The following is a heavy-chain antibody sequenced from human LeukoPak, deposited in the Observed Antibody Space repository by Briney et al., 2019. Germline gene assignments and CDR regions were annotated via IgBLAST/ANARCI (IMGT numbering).Heavy chain of an antibody. Sequence: GGSLRLSCAASGFTLSSSYMHWVRQVPGKGLEWVSGINSDGSNTGYAGSVKGRFTISRDNAKNTLYLQMSSLRVEDTAVYYCARLGNYDFGIWGQGTMVTVSS. J-gene: IGHJ3*02. CDR2: INSDGSNT. D-gene: IGHD3-3*01. CDR3: ARLGNYDFGI. V-gene: IGHV3-74*01. CDR1: GFTLSSSY.